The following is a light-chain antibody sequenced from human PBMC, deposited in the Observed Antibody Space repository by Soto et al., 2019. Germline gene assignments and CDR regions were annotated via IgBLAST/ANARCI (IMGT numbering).Light chain of an antibody. V-gene: IGKV3-20*01. Sequence: EIVLTQSPGTLSLSPGERATLSCRASQSVSSNNLAWYQQRPGQAPRVVIYGASTRATGIRERFSGSGSGTDFTLTISRLEPEDCAVYYCQQYGRSPFTFGPGTKVDIK. CDR3: QQYGRSPFT. J-gene: IGKJ3*01. CDR1: QSVSSNN. CDR2: GAS.